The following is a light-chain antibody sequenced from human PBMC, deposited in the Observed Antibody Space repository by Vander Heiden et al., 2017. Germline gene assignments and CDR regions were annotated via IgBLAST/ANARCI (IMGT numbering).Light chain of an antibody. Sequence: DTQMTQSLSSLSATVGDRVTITCRASQSISSYLNWYQQKPGKAPKLLIYAASSLQSGVPSRFSGSGSGTDFTLTISSLQPEDFATYYCQQSYSTPRTFGQGTKLEIK. V-gene: IGKV1-39*01. CDR1: QSISSY. J-gene: IGKJ2*01. CDR2: AAS. CDR3: QQSYSTPRT.